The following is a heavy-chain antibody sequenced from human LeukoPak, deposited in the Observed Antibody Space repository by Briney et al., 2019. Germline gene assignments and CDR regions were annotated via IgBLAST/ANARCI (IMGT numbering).Heavy chain of an antibody. D-gene: IGHD5-18*01. Sequence: SVKVSCKASGGTFSIYAISWVRQAPGQGLEWMGRIIPIFGTANYAQKFQGRVTITTDESTSTAYMELSSLRSEDTAVYYCATGRGYSYVNWGQGTLVTVSS. J-gene: IGHJ4*02. CDR3: ATGRGYSYVN. V-gene: IGHV1-69*05. CDR2: IIPIFGTA. CDR1: GGTFSIYA.